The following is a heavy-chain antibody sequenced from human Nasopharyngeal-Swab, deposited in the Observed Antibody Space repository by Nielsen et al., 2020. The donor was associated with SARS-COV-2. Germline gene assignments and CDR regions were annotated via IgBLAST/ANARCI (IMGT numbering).Heavy chain of an antibody. V-gene: IGHV3-23*01. D-gene: IGHD6-13*01. CDR2: IRGGGART. J-gene: IGHJ4*02. Sequence: GGSLRLSCAASGFTFSNYAMSWVRRAPGKGLEWLSSIRGGGARTTYADSAKGRFTISRDNPENTLYLQMNTLRAEDTAVYYCANRRGGSWHPYCFDYWGQGTLVTVSS. CDR3: ANRRGGSWHPYCFDY. CDR1: GFTFSNYA.